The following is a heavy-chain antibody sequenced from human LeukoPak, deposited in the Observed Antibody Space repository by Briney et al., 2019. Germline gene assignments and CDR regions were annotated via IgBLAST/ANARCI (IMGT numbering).Heavy chain of an antibody. Sequence: AETLSLTCTLSGACICSYYWRGLRQPPRKGLEWVGYIHHSGAGNPNTSLERRVTISVDTSKKQFSLNVSSATAADTAVYDCARAGAPYGSGNYSTSDVWGQGTTVTVSS. V-gene: IGHV4-59*12. CDR3: ARAGAPYGSGNYSTSDV. CDR2: IHHSGAG. CDR1: GACICSYY. D-gene: IGHD3-10*01. J-gene: IGHJ6*02.